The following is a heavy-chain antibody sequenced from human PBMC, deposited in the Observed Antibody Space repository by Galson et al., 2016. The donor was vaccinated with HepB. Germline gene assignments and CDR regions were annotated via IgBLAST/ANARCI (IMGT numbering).Heavy chain of an antibody. J-gene: IGHJ4*02. CDR2: IGGHTSST. Sequence: LRLSCAASGFTFSSYGMNWVRQAPGRGLEWIAYIGGHTSSTFYADSVKGRFTISRDNAKNSLSLHMIGLRAEDTAVYYCARARYSMDAHPGYYFDYWGQGTLVPVSS. D-gene: IGHD5-12*01. CDR3: ARARYSMDAHPGYYFDY. CDR1: GFTFSSYG. V-gene: IGHV3-48*01.